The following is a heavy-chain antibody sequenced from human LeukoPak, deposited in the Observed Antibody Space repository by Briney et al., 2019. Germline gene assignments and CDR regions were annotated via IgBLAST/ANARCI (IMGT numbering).Heavy chain of an antibody. CDR2: IKQDGSEK. CDR1: GFTFSSYW. CDR3: VRDNFQYTNWFDP. V-gene: IGHV3-7*01. J-gene: IGHJ5*02. Sequence: GGSLRLSCAASGFTFSSYWMSWVRQAPGKGLEWVANIKQDGSEKYYVDSVKGRSTISRDNAKNSLYLQMNSLRAEDTAVYYCVRDNFQYTNWFDPWGQGTLVTVSS. D-gene: IGHD1-1*01.